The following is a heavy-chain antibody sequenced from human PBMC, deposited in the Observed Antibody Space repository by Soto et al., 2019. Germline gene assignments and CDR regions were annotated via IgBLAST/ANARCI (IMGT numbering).Heavy chain of an antibody. CDR3: ARELQGLYYFDF. CDR1: GYSFTSYA. D-gene: IGHD4-4*01. V-gene: IGHV1-3*01. J-gene: IGHJ4*02. CDR2: INADNGDT. Sequence: ASVKVSCKTSGYSFTSYAMHWVRQAPGQRLEWLGWINADNGDTKYSQKFSGRVTITRDTSANTAFMELSSLRSEDTAMYYCARELQGLYYFDFWGQGTQVTVSS.